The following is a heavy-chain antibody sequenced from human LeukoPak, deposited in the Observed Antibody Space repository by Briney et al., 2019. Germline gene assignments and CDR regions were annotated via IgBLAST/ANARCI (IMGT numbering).Heavy chain of an antibody. CDR1: GFIFSSYA. D-gene: IGHD2-15*01. V-gene: IGHV3-23*01. J-gene: IGHJ4*02. CDR3: AKTVVVAATSDY. CDR2: ISGSGGST. Sequence: GGSLRLSCAASGFIFSSYAMSWVRQAPGKGLEWVSAISGSGGSTYYADSVKGRFTISRDKSKNTLYLQMNSLRAEDTAVYYCAKTVVVAATSDYWGQGTLVTVSS.